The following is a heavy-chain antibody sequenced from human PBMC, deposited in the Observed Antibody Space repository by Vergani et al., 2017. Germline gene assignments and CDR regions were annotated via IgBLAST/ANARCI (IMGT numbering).Heavy chain of an antibody. CDR1: GFTLSSYA. V-gene: IGHV3-30-3*01. J-gene: IGHJ4*02. Sequence: QVQLVESGGGVVQPGRSLRLSCAAPGFTLSSYAMHWVRQAPGKGLEWVAVISYDGSNKYYADSVKGRFTISRDNSKNTLYLQVNSLRAEDTAVYYCARERDDYVWGSFLDYWGQGTLVTVSS. CDR2: ISYDGSNK. D-gene: IGHD3-16*01. CDR3: ARERDDYVWGSFLDY.